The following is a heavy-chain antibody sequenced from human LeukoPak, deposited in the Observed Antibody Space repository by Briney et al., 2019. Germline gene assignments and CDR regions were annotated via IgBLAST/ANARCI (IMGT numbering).Heavy chain of an antibody. CDR1: AYTFTDYY. CDR2: INPNSGGT. J-gene: IGHJ4*02. V-gene: IGHV1-2*02. D-gene: IGHD2-2*01. Sequence: VASVKVSCKASAYTFTDYYIHWLLQAPGQGLEWMGWINPNSGGTNYAPKFQGLVTMSTDTSITTAYMELNRLVSDDTAVYYCARTKPPCTSCLLLDYWGQGTLVTVSS. CDR3: ARTKPPCTSCLLLDY.